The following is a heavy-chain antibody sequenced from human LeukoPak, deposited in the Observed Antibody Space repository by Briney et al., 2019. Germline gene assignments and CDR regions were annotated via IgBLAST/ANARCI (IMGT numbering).Heavy chain of an antibody. D-gene: IGHD3-22*01. Sequence: SETLSLTCTVSGTSISNSIWWTWIRQPPGKGLEWIGEVYHSGSTNYNPSLKSRVTMLVDKSKNQFSLKLTSVTAADTAVYYCARGPAADSSGYYYVGDDAFDIWGQGTMVTVSS. V-gene: IGHV4-4*02. J-gene: IGHJ3*02. CDR2: VYHSGST. CDR3: ARGPAADSSGYYYVGDDAFDI. CDR1: GTSISNSIW.